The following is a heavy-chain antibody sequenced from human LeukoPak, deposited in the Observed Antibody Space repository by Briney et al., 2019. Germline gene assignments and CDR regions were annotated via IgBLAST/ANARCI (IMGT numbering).Heavy chain of an antibody. CDR2: IYKSGSA. V-gene: IGHV4-4*07. CDR1: GGSITDYY. Sequence: SETLSRTCTVSGGSITDYYWSWIRQPAGKGLEWIGHIYKSGSADYNPSLKSRVTMSMDTSKSQFSLNLRSVTAADTAVYYCARDDRVSGTFLRWFDPWGQGTLVTVSS. CDR3: ARDDRVSGTFLRWFDP. J-gene: IGHJ5*02. D-gene: IGHD1-26*01.